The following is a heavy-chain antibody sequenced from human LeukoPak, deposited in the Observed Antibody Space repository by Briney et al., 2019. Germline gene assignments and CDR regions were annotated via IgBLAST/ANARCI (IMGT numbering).Heavy chain of an antibody. V-gene: IGHV3-23*01. D-gene: IGHD6-13*01. J-gene: IGHJ4*02. Sequence: GGSLRLSCAASGFTFSSYAMTWVRQATGKGLEWVSGISGRGGSAYYADSVKGRFTISRDNSKNTLYLQMNSLRAEDTAVYYCAKDRVPAAGTLLGSGWEDNGIDYWGQGTLVTVSS. CDR2: ISGRGGSA. CDR3: AKDRVPAAGTLLGSGWEDNGIDY. CDR1: GFTFSSYA.